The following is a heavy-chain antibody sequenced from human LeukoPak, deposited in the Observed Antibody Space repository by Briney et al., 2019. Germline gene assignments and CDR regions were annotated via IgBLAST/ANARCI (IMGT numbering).Heavy chain of an antibody. CDR1: GYTFSSYW. D-gene: IGHD2-8*01. CDR2: IYPDDSDT. Sequence: GESLKISCKGSGYTFSSYWIGWVRQMPGKGLEWMGIIYPDDSDTRYSPSFQGQVTISADKSISTAYLQWSSLKASDTAMYYXXXLAYRSNDVCYSXYYXXMDVWGKGPRSPSP. J-gene: IGHJ6*03. V-gene: IGHV5-51*01. CDR3: XXLAYRSNDVCYSXYYXXMDV.